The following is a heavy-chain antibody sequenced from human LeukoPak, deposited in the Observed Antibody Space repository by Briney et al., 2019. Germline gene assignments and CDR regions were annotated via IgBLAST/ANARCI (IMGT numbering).Heavy chain of an antibody. D-gene: IGHD1-14*01. V-gene: IGHV5-51*01. CDR3: ARPRRAGENDAFDI. CDR2: IYPGDSDT. Sequence: GKSLKISCKASGYSFTSYWIGWVRQMPGKGLEWRGIIYPGDSDTKYSPTVQGQVTISDDKAITTAYLQWSSLRASDTAMYYCARPRRAGENDAFDIWGQGTMLIVSS. J-gene: IGHJ3*02. CDR1: GYSFTSYW.